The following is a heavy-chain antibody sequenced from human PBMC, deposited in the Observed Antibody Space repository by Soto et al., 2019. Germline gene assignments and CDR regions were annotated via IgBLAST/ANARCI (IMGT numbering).Heavy chain of an antibody. J-gene: IGHJ5*02. CDR1: GGTFSSYA. D-gene: IGHD3-22*01. CDR3: ARLTYYYDSSGYYYNWFDP. V-gene: IGHV1-69*01. Sequence: QVQLVQSGAEVKKPGSSVKVSCKASGGTFSSYAISWVRQAPGQGLEWMGGIIPIFGTANYAQKFKGRVTITADESTSTAYMELSSLRSEDTAVYYCARLTYYYDSSGYYYNWFDPWGQGTLVTVSS. CDR2: IIPIFGTA.